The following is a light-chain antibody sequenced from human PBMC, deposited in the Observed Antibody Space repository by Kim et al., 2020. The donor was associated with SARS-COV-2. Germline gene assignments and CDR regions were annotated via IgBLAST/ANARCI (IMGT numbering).Light chain of an antibody. CDR1: SLRSYY. J-gene: IGLJ3*02. V-gene: IGLV3-19*01. Sequence: SSELIQDPAVSVALGQTVRITCQGDSLRSYYASWYQQKPGQAPVLVFYGKNNRPSGIPDRFSGSYSGNTASLTITAAQAEDEADYYCNSRETSANHWMFGGGTKLTVL. CDR3: NSRETSANHWM. CDR2: GKN.